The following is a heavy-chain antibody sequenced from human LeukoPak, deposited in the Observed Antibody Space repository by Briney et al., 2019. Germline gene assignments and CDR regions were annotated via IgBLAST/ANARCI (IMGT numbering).Heavy chain of an antibody. Sequence: GGSLRLSCAASGFTFSTYWMNWVRQAPGKGLELVSSISGSGDNTYHADSVKGRFTIPRDNSKNTLYLQMNSLRAEDTAVYYCAARIAVTGSFDYWGQGTLVTVSS. J-gene: IGHJ4*02. CDR1: GFTFSTYW. CDR2: ISGSGDNT. D-gene: IGHD6-19*01. V-gene: IGHV3-23*01. CDR3: AARIAVTGSFDY.